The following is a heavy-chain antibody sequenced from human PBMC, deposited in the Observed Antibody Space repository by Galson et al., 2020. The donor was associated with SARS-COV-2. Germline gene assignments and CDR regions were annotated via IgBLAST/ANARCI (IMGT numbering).Heavy chain of an antibody. V-gene: IGHV3-74*01. CDR2: IKSDGITT. CDR1: GFTFSSYG. Sequence: GESLKISCAASGFTFSSYGIHWVRQVPGKGLVWVSRIKSDGITTTYADSVKGRFTISRDNAKNTLYLQMNSLRAEDTAVYYCASRGVVVPDTSFDYWGRGTLVTVSS. J-gene: IGHJ4*02. CDR3: ASRGVVVPDTSFDY. D-gene: IGHD3-22*01.